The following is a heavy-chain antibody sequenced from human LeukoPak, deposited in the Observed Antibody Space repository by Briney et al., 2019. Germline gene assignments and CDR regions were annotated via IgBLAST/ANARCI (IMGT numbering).Heavy chain of an antibody. D-gene: IGHD6-19*01. CDR2: ISPSGGST. Sequence: GASVKVSCKAFGYTFTSNYMHWVRQAPGQGPEGMGVISPSGGSTTYAQKFQGRVTITADESTSTAYMELSSLRSEDTAVYYCASCGGYSSGTRYFQHWGQGTLVTVSS. V-gene: IGHV1-46*01. J-gene: IGHJ1*01. CDR1: GYTFTSNY. CDR3: ASCGGYSSGTRYFQH.